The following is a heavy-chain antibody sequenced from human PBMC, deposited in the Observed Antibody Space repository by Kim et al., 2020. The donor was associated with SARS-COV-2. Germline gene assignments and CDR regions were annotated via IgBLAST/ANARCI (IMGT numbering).Heavy chain of an antibody. CDR1: GFTLSASA. CDR2: IRSKPNNYAT. CDR3: SRHSGKNGAKGFDN. D-gene: IGHD4-17*01. J-gene: IGHJ4*01. V-gene: IGHV3-73*01. Sequence: GGSLRLSCAASGFTLSASAMHWVRQASGKGLEWVGRIRSKPNNYATSYAASVTGRFTISRDDSTNTVYLQMDRLKTDDTAVYFCSRHSGKNGAKGFDNWG.